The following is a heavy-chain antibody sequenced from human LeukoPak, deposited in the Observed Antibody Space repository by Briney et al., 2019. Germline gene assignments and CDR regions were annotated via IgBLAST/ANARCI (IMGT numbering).Heavy chain of an antibody. D-gene: IGHD1-7*01. Sequence: PGGSLRLSCAASGFTFSSYWMSWVRQAPGKGLEWVANIKQDGSEKYYVDSVKGRFTISRDSAKNSLYLQMNSLRAEDTAVYYCARESGTGTTSPWGQGTLVTVSS. J-gene: IGHJ5*02. CDR1: GFTFSSYW. V-gene: IGHV3-7*01. CDR2: IKQDGSEK. CDR3: ARESGTGTTSP.